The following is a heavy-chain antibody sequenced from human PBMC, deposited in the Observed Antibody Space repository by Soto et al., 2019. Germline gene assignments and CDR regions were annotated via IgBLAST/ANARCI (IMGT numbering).Heavy chain of an antibody. D-gene: IGHD2-21*02. Sequence: QVQLVQSGAEVKKPGSSVKVSCKASGGTFSSYAISWVRQAPGQGLEWMGGIIPIFGTANYAQKFQGRVTITANESTSTAYMELSSLRSEDTAVYYCAAVVVVTALDAFDIWGQGTMVTVSS. CDR2: IIPIFGTA. CDR3: AAVVVVTALDAFDI. CDR1: GGTFSSYA. J-gene: IGHJ3*02. V-gene: IGHV1-69*12.